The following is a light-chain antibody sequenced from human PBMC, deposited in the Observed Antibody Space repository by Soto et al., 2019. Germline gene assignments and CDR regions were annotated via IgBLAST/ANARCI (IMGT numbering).Light chain of an antibody. V-gene: IGLV2-11*01. CDR1: SSGVAGYNS. Sequence: SALTQPRSVSGSPGQSVTISCTGTSSGVAGYNSLSWYQQHPGKAPKLMIFDVSKRPSGVPDRFSGSKSGNTASLTISGLQAEDEADYYCCSYAGNSVYVFGSGTKVTVL. CDR2: DVS. CDR3: CSYAGNSVYV. J-gene: IGLJ1*01.